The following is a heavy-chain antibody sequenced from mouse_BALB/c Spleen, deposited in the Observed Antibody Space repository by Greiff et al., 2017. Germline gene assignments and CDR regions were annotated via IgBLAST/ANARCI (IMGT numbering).Heavy chain of an antibody. CDR3: ARYYGSSLYAMDY. CDR2: IYPGDGDT. J-gene: IGHJ4*01. D-gene: IGHD1-1*01. CDR1: GYTFTSYW. Sequence: QVQLQQSGAELARPGASVKLSCKASGYTFTSYWMQWVKQRPGQGLEWIGAIYPGDGDTRYTQKFKGKATLTADKSSSTAYMQLSSLASEDSAVYYCARYYGSSLYAMDYWGQGTSVTVSS. V-gene: IGHV1-87*01.